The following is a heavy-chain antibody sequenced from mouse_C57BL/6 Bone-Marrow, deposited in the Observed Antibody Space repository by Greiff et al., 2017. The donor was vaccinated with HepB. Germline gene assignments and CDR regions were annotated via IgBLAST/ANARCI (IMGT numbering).Heavy chain of an antibody. Sequence: QVQLQQSGAELVRPGTSVKMSCKASGYTFTNYWIGWAKQRPGHGLEWIGDIYPGGGYTNYNEKFKGKATLTADKSSSTAYMQFSSLTSEDSAIYYCARRRDYSNYKAHYYAMDYWGQGTSVTVSS. D-gene: IGHD2-5*01. CDR3: ARRRDYSNYKAHYYAMDY. J-gene: IGHJ4*01. V-gene: IGHV1-63*01. CDR1: GYTFTNYW. CDR2: IYPGGGYT.